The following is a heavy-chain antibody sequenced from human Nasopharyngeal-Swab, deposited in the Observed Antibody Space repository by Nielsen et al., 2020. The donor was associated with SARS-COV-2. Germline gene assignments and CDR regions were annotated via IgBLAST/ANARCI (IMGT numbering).Heavy chain of an antibody. V-gene: IGHV3-30*18. D-gene: IGHD1-1*01. CDR1: GFTFSSYG. J-gene: IGHJ6*02. Sequence: GESLKISCAASGFTFSSYGMHWVRQAPGKGLEWVAVISHDGSNKYYADSVKGRFTISRDNSKNTLYLQMNSLRAEDTAVYYCAKQTSGRGYYYYYGMDVWGQGTTVTVSS. CDR2: ISHDGSNK. CDR3: AKQTSGRGYYYYYGMDV.